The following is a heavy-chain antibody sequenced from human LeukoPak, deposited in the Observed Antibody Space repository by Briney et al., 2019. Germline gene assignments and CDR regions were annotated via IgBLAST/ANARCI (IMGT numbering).Heavy chain of an antibody. CDR2: IYYSGST. J-gene: IGHJ5*02. CDR1: GGSVSSGSYY. D-gene: IGHD3-3*01. V-gene: IGHV4-61*01. CDR3: ARDLRFSSFDP. Sequence: PSETLSLTCTVSGGSVSSGSYYWSWIRQPPGKGLEWIGYIYYSGSTNYNPSLKSRDTISVDTSKNQFSLKLSSVTAADTAVYYCARDLRFSSFDPWGQGTLVTVSS.